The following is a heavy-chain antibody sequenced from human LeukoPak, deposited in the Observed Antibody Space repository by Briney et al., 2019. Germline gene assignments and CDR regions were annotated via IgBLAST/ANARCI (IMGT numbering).Heavy chain of an antibody. Sequence: GGSLRLSCAASGFTVSSNYMSWVRQAPGKGLEWVSAISGSGGSTYYADSVKGQFTISRDNSKNTLYLQMNSLRAEDTAVYYCTKARPLVTTDWYFDLWGRGTLVTVSS. CDR1: GFTVSSNY. CDR2: ISGSGGST. D-gene: IGHD4-17*01. J-gene: IGHJ2*01. V-gene: IGHV3-23*01. CDR3: TKARPLVTTDWYFDL.